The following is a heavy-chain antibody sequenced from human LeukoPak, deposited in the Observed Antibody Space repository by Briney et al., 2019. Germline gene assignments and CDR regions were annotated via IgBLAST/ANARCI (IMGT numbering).Heavy chain of an antibody. CDR1: GFTFSSYG. CDR3: AKPPEVGATVAYFDY. D-gene: IGHD1-26*01. J-gene: IGHJ4*02. CDR2: ISFDGSNQ. V-gene: IGHV3-30*18. Sequence: GGSLRLSCAASGFTFSSYGMYWVRQAPGKGLEWVALISFDGSNQYYADSVKGRFTISRDNSKNTLYLQVSSLRAEDTAVYYCAKPPEVGATVAYFDYWGQGTLVTVSP.